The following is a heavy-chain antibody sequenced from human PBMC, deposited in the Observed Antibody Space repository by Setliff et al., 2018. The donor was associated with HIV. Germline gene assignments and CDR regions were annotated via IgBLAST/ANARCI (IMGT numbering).Heavy chain of an antibody. D-gene: IGHD3-10*01. J-gene: IGHJ6*03. V-gene: IGHV4-34*01. CDR2: IDHTGST. CDR3: VRGRNYGSPYFYYMDV. Sequence: SETLSLTCAVYGGSFSGYYWSWIRQPPGKGLEWLGEIDHTGSTNYNLSLKSRITMSADPSKNQFSLKVRSVIAADTALYYCVRGRNYGSPYFYYMDVWATGTTVTVSS. CDR1: GGSFSGYY.